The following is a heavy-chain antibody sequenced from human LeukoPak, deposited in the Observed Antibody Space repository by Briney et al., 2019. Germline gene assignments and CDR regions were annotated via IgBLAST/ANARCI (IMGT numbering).Heavy chain of an antibody. CDR1: GGSFSGYY. J-gene: IGHJ4*02. V-gene: IGHV4-34*01. D-gene: IGHD4-17*01. CDR3: ARHRLRPYYFDY. Sequence: PSETLSLTCAIYGGSFSGYYWSWIRQPPGKGLEWIGEINHSGSTNYNPSLKSRVTISVDTSKNQFSLKLSSVTAADTAVYYCARHRLRPYYFDYWGQGTLVTVSS. CDR2: INHSGST.